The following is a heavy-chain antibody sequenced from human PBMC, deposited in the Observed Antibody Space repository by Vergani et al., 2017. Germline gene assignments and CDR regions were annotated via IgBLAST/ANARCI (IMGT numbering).Heavy chain of an antibody. CDR2: LNPSGGST. Sequence: QVQLVQSGAEVKKPGASVKVSCKASGYTFTTYYMHWVRQAPGQGLEWMGILNPSGGSTSYAQKFQGWVTMTRDTSISTAYMELSRLRSDDTAMYYCARGALYGDYFDYWGQGTLVTVSS. D-gene: IGHD2-2*02. V-gene: IGHV1-46*01. CDR1: GYTFTTYY. CDR3: ARGALYGDYFDY. J-gene: IGHJ4*02.